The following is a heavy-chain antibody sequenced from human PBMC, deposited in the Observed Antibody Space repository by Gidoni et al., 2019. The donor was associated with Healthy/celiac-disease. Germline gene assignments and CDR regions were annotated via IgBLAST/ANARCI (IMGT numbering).Heavy chain of an antibody. V-gene: IGHV4-4*02. CDR2: IYHSGST. CDR1: GGPISSRTC. D-gene: IGHD3-16*02. Sequence: QVPLQESGPGLVKPSGTLSLPCAVSGGPISSRTCWSWVRQPPGKGLEWIGEIYHSGSTNYNQSLKSRVTISVDKSKNQFSLKLSSVTAADTAVYYCARKKDVITFGGVIARGFDYWGQGTLVTVSS. J-gene: IGHJ4*02. CDR3: ARKKDVITFGGVIARGFDY.